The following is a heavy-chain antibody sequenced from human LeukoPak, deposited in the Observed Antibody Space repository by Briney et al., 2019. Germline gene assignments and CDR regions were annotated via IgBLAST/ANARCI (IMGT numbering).Heavy chain of an antibody. J-gene: IGHJ4*02. D-gene: IGHD6-13*01. CDR2: IWYDGSNK. CDR3: ARESSGIAATDKIDF. Sequence: GGSLRLSCAASGFTFSSYGMHWVREAPGKGLEWVAVIWYDGSNKYYADSVKGRFTISRDNAKNSLFLQMSSLRVEDTAVYYCARESSGIAATDKIDFWGQGTLVTVSS. CDR1: GFTFSSYG. V-gene: IGHV3-33*01.